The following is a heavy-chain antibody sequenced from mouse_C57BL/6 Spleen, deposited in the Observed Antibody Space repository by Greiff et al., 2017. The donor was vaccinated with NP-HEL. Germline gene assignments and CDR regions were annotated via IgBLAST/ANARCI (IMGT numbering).Heavy chain of an antibody. CDR1: GYTFTSYW. CDR3: ARPNYDGAWSAY. Sequence: VQLQQPGAELVMPGASVKLSYKASGYTFTSYWMHWVKQRPGQGLEWIGEIDPSDSYTNYNQKFKGKSTLTVDKSSSTAYMQLSSLTSEDSAVYYCARPNYDGAWSAYWGQGTLVTVSA. D-gene: IGHD2-4*01. J-gene: IGHJ3*01. CDR2: IDPSDSYT. V-gene: IGHV1-69*01.